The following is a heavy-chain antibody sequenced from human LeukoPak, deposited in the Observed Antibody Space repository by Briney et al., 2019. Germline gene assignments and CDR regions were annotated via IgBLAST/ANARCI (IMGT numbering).Heavy chain of an antibody. D-gene: IGHD2-15*01. Sequence: GGSLRLSCAASGFTFSSYSMNWVRQAPGKGLEWVSSISSSSSCIYYADSVKGRFTISRDNAKNSLYLQMNSRRAEDTAVYYCARDDFPMVVAPSFDYWGQGTLVTVSS. CDR1: GFTFSSYS. CDR3: ARDDFPMVVAPSFDY. V-gene: IGHV3-21*01. CDR2: ISSSSSCI. J-gene: IGHJ4*02.